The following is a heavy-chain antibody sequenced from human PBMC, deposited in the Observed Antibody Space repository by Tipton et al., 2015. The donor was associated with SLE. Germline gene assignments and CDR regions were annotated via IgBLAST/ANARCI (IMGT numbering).Heavy chain of an antibody. Sequence: SLRLSCAASGFTFSDYVMHWVRQAPGKGLEWVAVVWYDGSSKYYADSVKGRFTVSRDISKNTLYLQMNSLRPDDTAVYYCARDRRYNWNDDFSYYYYSMDVWGQGTTVTVSS. CDR1: GFTFSDYV. D-gene: IGHD1-20*01. CDR2: VWYDGSSK. V-gene: IGHV3-33*01. J-gene: IGHJ6*02. CDR3: ARDRRYNWNDDFSYYYYSMDV.